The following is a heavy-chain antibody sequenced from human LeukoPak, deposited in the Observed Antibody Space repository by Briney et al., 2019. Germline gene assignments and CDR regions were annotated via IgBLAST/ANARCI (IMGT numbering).Heavy chain of an antibody. Sequence: ASVKVSCKASGYTFTGDYMHWVRQAPGQGLEWMGRINPNSGGTNYAQKFQGRVTMTRDTSISTAYMELSRLRSDDTAVYYCARAYMGILTGYHPTYYFDYCGQGTLVTVSS. CDR3: ARAYMGILTGYHPTYYFDY. J-gene: IGHJ4*02. CDR2: INPNSGGT. D-gene: IGHD3-9*01. CDR1: GYTFTGDY. V-gene: IGHV1-2*06.